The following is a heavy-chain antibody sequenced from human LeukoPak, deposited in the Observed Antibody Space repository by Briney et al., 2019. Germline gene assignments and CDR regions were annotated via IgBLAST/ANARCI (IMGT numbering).Heavy chain of an antibody. CDR3: ARLPPTKVLTGSPNWFDP. Sequence: PGGSLRLSCAASGFTFSSYEMNWVRQAPGKGLEWVSDISSSGSTKYYADSLKGRFTISRDNAKNSLYLQMNILGAEDTAVYYCARLPPTKVLTGSPNWFDPWGQGTLVTVSS. J-gene: IGHJ5*02. CDR1: GFTFSSYE. CDR2: ISSSGSTK. D-gene: IGHD3-9*01. V-gene: IGHV3-48*03.